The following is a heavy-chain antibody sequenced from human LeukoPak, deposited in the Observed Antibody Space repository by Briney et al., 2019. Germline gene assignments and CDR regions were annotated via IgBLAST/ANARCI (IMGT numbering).Heavy chain of an antibody. CDR1: GYNFDRYG. J-gene: IGHJ3*02. CDR2: ISTYNGNT. Sequence: AASVKVSCKGSGYNFDRYGVNWVRQAPGQGLEWVGWISTYNGNTFYAQKFEGRVTMTTDTSTNTVYMDLRSLRSDDTAVYYCATDYDSSGEAAFDIWGQGTMVTVSS. CDR3: ATDYDSSGEAAFDI. V-gene: IGHV1-18*01. D-gene: IGHD3-22*01.